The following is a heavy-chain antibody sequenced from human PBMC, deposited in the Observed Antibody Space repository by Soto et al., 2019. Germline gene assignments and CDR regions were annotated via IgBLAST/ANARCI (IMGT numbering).Heavy chain of an antibody. D-gene: IGHD3-10*01. CDR3: ANLPLYGSGFDC. CDR2: ISWNGDAT. J-gene: IGHJ4*02. V-gene: IGHV3-9*01. Sequence: DVHLVESGGALVQPGGSLRLSCTASGFTFDDYAIHWVRQAPGKGLEWISGISWNGDATGYADSVKGRFTISTDNAKNSLYLQMNSLRTEDTAMYFCANLPLYGSGFDCWGQGTLVTVAS. CDR1: GFTFDDYA.